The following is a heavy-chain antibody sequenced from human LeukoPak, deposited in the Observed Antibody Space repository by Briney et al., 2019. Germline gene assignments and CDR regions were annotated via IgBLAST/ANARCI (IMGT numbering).Heavy chain of an antibody. CDR3: ARSFRYSGYDYYFDP. CDR2: ISSSSSDI. J-gene: IGHJ5*02. D-gene: IGHD5-12*01. CDR1: GFTFSTYN. Sequence: GGSLRLSCAASGFTFSTYNMNWVRQAPGKGLEWVSSISSSSSDIYYADSMKGRFTISRDNAKNSVYLQMNSLRAEDTAVYYCARSFRYSGYDYYFDPWGQGTLVTVSS. V-gene: IGHV3-21*04.